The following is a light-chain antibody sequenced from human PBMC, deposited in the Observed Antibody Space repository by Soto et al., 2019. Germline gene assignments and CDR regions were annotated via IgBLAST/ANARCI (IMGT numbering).Light chain of an antibody. Sequence: EIGLTHCPATLSVSPGERATLSCRASQSISNNLAWYQQKPGQAPRLVIYSAFTRATGIPARFSGSGSGTEFTLTISSLQSEDFAVYYCQQYNKWSPWTFGQGTKVDIK. CDR2: SAF. J-gene: IGKJ1*01. CDR1: QSISNN. V-gene: IGKV3-15*01. CDR3: QQYNKWSPWT.